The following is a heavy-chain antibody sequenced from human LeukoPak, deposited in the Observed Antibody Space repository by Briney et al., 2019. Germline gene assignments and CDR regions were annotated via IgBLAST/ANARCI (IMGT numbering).Heavy chain of an antibody. V-gene: IGHV5-51*01. CDR2: IYPGDSDT. CDR3: ARGYGSGSYSHPINWFDP. D-gene: IGHD3-10*01. J-gene: IGHJ5*02. Sequence: GASLKISCKGSGNSFTSYWIGWVRQMPGKGLGWMGIIYPGDSDTRYSPSFQGQVTISADKSMSAAYLQWSSLKASDTAMYYCARGYGSGSYSHPINWFDPWGQGTLVTVSS. CDR1: GNSFTSYW.